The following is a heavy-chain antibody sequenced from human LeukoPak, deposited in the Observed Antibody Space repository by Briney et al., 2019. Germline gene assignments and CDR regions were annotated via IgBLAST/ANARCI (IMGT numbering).Heavy chain of an antibody. CDR1: GFTFSRYS. CDR3: ARDSGSGYYLGY. Sequence: PGGSLRLSCAASGFTFSRYSMNWVRQAPGKGLEWVSSISSSSSYIYYADSVKGRFTISRDNAKNSLYLQMNSLRAEDTAVYYCARDSGSGYYLGYWGQGTLVTVSS. V-gene: IGHV3-21*01. D-gene: IGHD3-3*01. CDR2: ISSSSSYI. J-gene: IGHJ4*02.